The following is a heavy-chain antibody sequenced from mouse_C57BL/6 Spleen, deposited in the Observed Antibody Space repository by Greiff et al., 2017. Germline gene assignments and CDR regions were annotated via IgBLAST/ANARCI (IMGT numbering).Heavy chain of an antibody. CDR2: IYPGDGDT. J-gene: IGHJ1*03. Sequence: VQVVESGPELVKPGASVKISCKASGYAFSSSWMNWVKQRPGKGLEWIGRIYPGDGDTNYNGKFKGKATLTADKSSSTAYMQLSSLTSEDSAVYFCAHYYGSSIYWYFDVWGTGTTVTVSS. CDR1: GYAFSSSW. CDR3: AHYYGSSIYWYFDV. V-gene: IGHV1-82*01. D-gene: IGHD1-1*01.